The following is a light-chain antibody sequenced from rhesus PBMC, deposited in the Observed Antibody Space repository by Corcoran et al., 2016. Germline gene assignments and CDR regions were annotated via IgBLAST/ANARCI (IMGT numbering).Light chain of an antibody. Sequence: DIQMTQSPSSLSASVGDRVTITCRTSENVNNYLNWYQQKPGKAPKLLIYKASTLQSGVPSRFSGSGSGTDYTFTISRLQSEDVATYYCQHNYGTPYSFGQGTKLEIK. CDR2: KAS. CDR1: ENVNNY. J-gene: IGKJ2*01. CDR3: QHNYGTPYS. V-gene: IGKV1-74*01.